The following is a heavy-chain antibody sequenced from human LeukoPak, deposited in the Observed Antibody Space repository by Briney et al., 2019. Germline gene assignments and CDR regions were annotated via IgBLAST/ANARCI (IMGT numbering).Heavy chain of an antibody. V-gene: IGHV3-30-3*01. D-gene: IGHD2-21*01. CDR1: GFYFNDYA. CDR3: ARDFFPVVDSTWYEIGY. Sequence: PGGSLRLSCVASGFYFNDYAMYWVRQTPGKGLEGVTLISYDGYDKSYADSVRGRFTISRDNSKNTLYLQMDSLRSEDTAVYYCARDFFPVVDSTWYEIGYWGQGTLVIVSS. CDR2: ISYDGYDK. J-gene: IGHJ4*02.